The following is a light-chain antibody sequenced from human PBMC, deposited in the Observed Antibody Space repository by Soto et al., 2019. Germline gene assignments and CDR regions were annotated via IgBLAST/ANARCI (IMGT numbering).Light chain of an antibody. CDR1: SGHSSNA. CDR2: VNSDGSH. J-gene: IGLJ3*02. V-gene: IGLV4-69*01. CDR3: QTWGNGIRV. Sequence: QPVLTQSPSASASLGASVKLTCTLSSGHSSNAIAWHQQQPEKGPRYLMRVNSDGSHNKGDGIPDRFSGSSSGAERYLTISSLQSEDEADYYCQTWGNGIRVFGGGTKVTVL.